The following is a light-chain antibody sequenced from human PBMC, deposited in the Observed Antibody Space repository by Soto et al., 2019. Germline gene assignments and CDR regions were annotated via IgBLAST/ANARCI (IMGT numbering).Light chain of an antibody. CDR3: QHFLTYPLT. J-gene: IGKJ4*01. CDR2: EAS. V-gene: IGKV1-5*03. Sequence: DIQMTQSPSTLSASVGDRVTITCRASQRISSWLAWYQQKPGKAPKLLIYEASILQSGVPSRFSGSGSGTEFTLNISGLQADDFATYYCQHFLTYPLTFGGGTKVDI. CDR1: QRISSW.